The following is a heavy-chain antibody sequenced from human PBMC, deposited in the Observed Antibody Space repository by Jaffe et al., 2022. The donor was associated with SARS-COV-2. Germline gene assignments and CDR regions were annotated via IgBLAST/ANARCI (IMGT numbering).Heavy chain of an antibody. CDR3: ATAISGSYYHFDS. V-gene: IGHV4-39*01. D-gene: IGHD3-10*01. J-gene: IGHJ4*02. CDR1: GGSVSSSRYY. Sequence: QLQLQESGPGLVKPSETLSLTCSVSGGSVSSSRYYWVWIRQPPGKGLEWIGNIYYTGTTYYHSSFETRVTISVDTSKYQSSLKLNSVTAADTAVYYCATAISGSYYHFDSWGPGTLVTVSS. CDR2: IYYTGTT.